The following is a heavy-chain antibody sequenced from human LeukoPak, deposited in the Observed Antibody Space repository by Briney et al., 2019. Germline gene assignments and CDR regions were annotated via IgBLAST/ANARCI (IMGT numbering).Heavy chain of an antibody. CDR3: ARGLNTVTQIMTY. CDR2: LYSDGTT. V-gene: IGHV3-66*02. D-gene: IGHD4-17*01. J-gene: IGHJ4*02. Sequence: PGGSLRLSCAASGFTASNNFMSWVRQAPAKGLEWVSILYSDGTTLYSDSVKGRFSISRDNSKNTLYLHMSNLRTEDTAIYYCARGLNTVTQIMTYWGQGTLVTVSS. CDR1: GFTASNNF.